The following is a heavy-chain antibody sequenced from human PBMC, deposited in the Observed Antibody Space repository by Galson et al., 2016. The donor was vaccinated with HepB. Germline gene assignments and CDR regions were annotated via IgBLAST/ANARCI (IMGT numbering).Heavy chain of an antibody. D-gene: IGHD3-10*01. CDR2: ISAYNGDT. CDR1: DYTFTSYG. Sequence: SVKVSCKASDYTFTSYGISWVRQAPGQGLEWMGWISAYNGDTNYAQNLQGRVSMTTDTSTSTAYMELRSLRADDTAVYYCARSWSTMFRGVLQPFDDWGQGTPVTVAS. CDR3: ARSWSTMFRGVLQPFDD. V-gene: IGHV1-18*01. J-gene: IGHJ4*02.